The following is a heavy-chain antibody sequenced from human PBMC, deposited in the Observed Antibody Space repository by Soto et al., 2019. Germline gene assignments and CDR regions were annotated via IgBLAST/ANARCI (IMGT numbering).Heavy chain of an antibody. CDR2: ISSSGSTI. J-gene: IGHJ6*02. CDR3: ARDEGESPWIQLWLDYYYGMDV. Sequence: GGSLRLSCAASGFTFSDYYMSWIRQAPGKGLEWVSYISSSGSTIYYADSVKGRFTINRDNAKNSLYLQMNSLRAEDTAVYYCARDEGESPWIQLWLDYYYGMDVWGQGTTVTVSS. D-gene: IGHD5-18*01. V-gene: IGHV3-11*01. CDR1: GFTFSDYY.